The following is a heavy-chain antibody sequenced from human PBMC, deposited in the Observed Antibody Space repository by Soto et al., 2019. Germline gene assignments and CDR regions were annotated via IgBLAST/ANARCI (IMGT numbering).Heavy chain of an antibody. CDR1: GGSISGYY. CDR2: IYYSGST. CDR3: ARDLRIEAVGTNWFDP. Sequence: SETLSLTCTVSGGSISGYYWSWIRQPPGKGLEWIGYIYYSGSTNYNPSLKSRVTISVDTSKNQFSLKLSSVTAADTAVYYCARDLRIEAVGTNWFDPWGQGTLVTVSS. D-gene: IGHD6-13*01. J-gene: IGHJ5*02. V-gene: IGHV4-59*01.